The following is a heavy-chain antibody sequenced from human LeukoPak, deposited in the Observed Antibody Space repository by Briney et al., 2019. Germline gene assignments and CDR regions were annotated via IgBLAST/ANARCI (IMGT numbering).Heavy chain of an antibody. CDR3: ATDYDSSGLDAFDI. CDR2: IIPIFGTA. D-gene: IGHD3-22*01. Sequence: SVKVSCKASGGTFSSYAISWVRQAPGQGLEWMGGIIPIFGTASYAQKFQGRVTITADESTSTAYMELSSLRSEDTAVYYCATDYDSSGLDAFDIWGQGTMVTVSS. V-gene: IGHV1-69*13. J-gene: IGHJ3*02. CDR1: GGTFSSYA.